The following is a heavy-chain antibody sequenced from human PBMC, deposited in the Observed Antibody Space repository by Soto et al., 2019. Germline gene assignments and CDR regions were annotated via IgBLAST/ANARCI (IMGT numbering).Heavy chain of an antibody. V-gene: IGHV5-51*01. D-gene: IGHD6-13*01. CDR3: ARQRSSSWYTFSGYGMDV. CDR1: GYSFPSYW. Sequence: GESLKISCKASGYSFPSYWSVWVRQMPRKGLAGMGIIYPGDSDTRYSPSFQGQVTISADKSISTAYLQWSSLKASDTAMYYCARQRSSSWYTFSGYGMDVWGQGTTVTVSS. J-gene: IGHJ6*02. CDR2: IYPGDSDT.